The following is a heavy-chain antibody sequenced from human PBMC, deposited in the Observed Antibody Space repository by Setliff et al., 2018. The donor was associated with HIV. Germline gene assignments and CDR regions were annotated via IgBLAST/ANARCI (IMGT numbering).Heavy chain of an antibody. Sequence: LRLSCTASGSTFGDYAMSWVRQAPGKGLEWVGFIRSKAYGGTTEYAASVKGRFTISRDDSKSIAYLQMNSLRAEDTAVYYCARDRITMIVPPDAFDIWGQGTMVTVSS. CDR3: ARDRITMIVPPDAFDI. J-gene: IGHJ3*02. V-gene: IGHV3-49*04. D-gene: IGHD3-22*01. CDR2: IRSKAYGGTT. CDR1: GSTFGDYA.